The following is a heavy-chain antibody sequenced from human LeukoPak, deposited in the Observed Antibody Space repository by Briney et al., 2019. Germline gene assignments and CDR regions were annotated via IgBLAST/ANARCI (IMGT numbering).Heavy chain of an antibody. J-gene: IGHJ4*02. CDR2: MNPNSGNT. CDR3: ARGVHYYDSSGYTILFDY. V-gene: IGHV1-8*01. Sequence: ASVKVPCKASGYTFTSYDINWVRQATGQGLEWMGWMNPNSGNTGYAQKFQGRVTMTRNTSISTAYMELSSLRSEDTAVYYCARGVHYYDSSGYTILFDYWGQGTLVTVSS. D-gene: IGHD3-22*01. CDR1: GYTFTSYD.